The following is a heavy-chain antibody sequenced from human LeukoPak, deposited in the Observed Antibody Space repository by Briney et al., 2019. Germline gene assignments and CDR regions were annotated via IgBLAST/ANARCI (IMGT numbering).Heavy chain of an antibody. V-gene: IGHV1-2*04. CDR2: INPNSGGT. CDR1: GYTFTGYY. Sequence: GASVKVSCKASGYTFTGYYMHWVRQAPGQGLEWMGWINPNSGGTNYAQKFQGWVTMTRDTSISTAYMELSRLRSDDTAVYYCARGGNVGGSYRLNWFDPWGQGTLVTVSS. D-gene: IGHD3-16*02. CDR3: ARGGNVGGSYRLNWFDP. J-gene: IGHJ5*02.